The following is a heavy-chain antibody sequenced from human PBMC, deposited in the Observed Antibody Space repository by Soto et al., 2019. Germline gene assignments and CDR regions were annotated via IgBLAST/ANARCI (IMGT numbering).Heavy chain of an antibody. CDR1: GFTDSSNY. CDR3: ARDGSSRPTEY. D-gene: IGHD3-10*01. J-gene: IGHJ4*02. CDR2: IYSGGSGST. Sequence: EVQLVESGGGLVQPGGSLRLSCAASGFTDSSNYMSWVRQAPGKGLEWVSVIYSGGSGSTYYADSVKGRFTISRDISKNTVYLQMNSLRAEDTAVYYCARDGSSRPTEYWGQGTLVTVSS. V-gene: IGHV3-66*01.